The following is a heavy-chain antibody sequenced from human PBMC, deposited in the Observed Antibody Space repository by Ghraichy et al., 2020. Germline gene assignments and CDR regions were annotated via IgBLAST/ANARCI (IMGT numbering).Heavy chain of an antibody. CDR1: GGSISSGGYY. D-gene: IGHD4-17*01. CDR2: IYYSGST. Sequence: SETLSLTCTVSGGSISSGGYYWSWIRQHPGKGLEWIGYIYYSGSTYYNPSLKSRVTISVDTSKNQFSLKLSSVTAADTAVYYCASFPAVTTNNWFDPWGQGTLVTVSS. V-gene: IGHV4-31*03. J-gene: IGHJ5*02. CDR3: ASFPAVTTNNWFDP.